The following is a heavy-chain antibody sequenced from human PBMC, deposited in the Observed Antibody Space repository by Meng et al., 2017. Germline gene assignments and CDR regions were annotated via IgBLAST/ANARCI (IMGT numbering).Heavy chain of an antibody. J-gene: IGHJ6*02. CDR2: ISSSSSYI. CDR1: GFTFSSYS. CDR3: ARDMDCTNGVCYEGDYYYYGMDV. V-gene: IGHV3-21*01. Sequence: GGSLRLSCAASGFTFSSYSMNWVRQAPGKGLEWVSSISSSSSYIYYADSVKGRFTISRDNAKNSLYLQMNSLRAEDTAVYYCARDMDCTNGVCYEGDYYYYGMDVWGQGTTVTVSS. D-gene: IGHD2-8*01.